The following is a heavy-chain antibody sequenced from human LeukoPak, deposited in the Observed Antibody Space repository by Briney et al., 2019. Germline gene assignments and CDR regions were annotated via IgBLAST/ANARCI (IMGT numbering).Heavy chain of an antibody. Sequence: SETLSLTCTVSGGSISSYYWSWIRQSPGKGLEWIGNFFYSGNPNYNPSLKSRVTESFDTSKNQFSLKLSSVTAADTAVYYCARGADRAKIAYWGQGTLVLVSS. V-gene: IGHV4-59*12. J-gene: IGHJ4*02. CDR1: GGSISSYY. CDR3: ARGADRAKIAY. CDR2: FFYSGNP.